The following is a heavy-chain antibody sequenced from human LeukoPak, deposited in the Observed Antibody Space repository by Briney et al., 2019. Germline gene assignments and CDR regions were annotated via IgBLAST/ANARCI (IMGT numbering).Heavy chain of an antibody. CDR2: IIPIFGTA. J-gene: IGHJ4*02. Sequence: SVKVSCKASGGTFSSYAISWVRQAPGQGLEWMGGIIPIFGTANYAQKFQGRVTITTDESTSTAYMELSSLRSEDTAVYYCARDRGSTSIAAANFGYWGQGTLVTVSS. CDR3: ARDRGSTSIAAANFGY. CDR1: GGTFSSYA. D-gene: IGHD6-13*01. V-gene: IGHV1-69*05.